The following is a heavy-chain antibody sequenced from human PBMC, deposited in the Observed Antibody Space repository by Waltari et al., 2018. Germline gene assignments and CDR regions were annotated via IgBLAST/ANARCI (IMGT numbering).Heavy chain of an antibody. CDR1: GSTFRSYE. V-gene: IGHV3-48*03. D-gene: IGHD3-22*01. CDR2: ISSSGSTI. J-gene: IGHJ3*02. Sequence: EVQLVVSGGGLVQPGGSLRLSCAASGSTFRSYELNWVRQAPGTGLVWVSYISSSGSTIYYADSVKGRFTISRDNAKNSLYLQMNSLRAEDTAVYYCARGFLTMIVVASRAFDIWGQGTMVTVSS. CDR3: ARGFLTMIVVASRAFDI.